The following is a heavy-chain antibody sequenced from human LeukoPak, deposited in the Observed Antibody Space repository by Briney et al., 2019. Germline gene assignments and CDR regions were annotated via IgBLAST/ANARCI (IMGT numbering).Heavy chain of an antibody. CDR1: GFTFSSYG. D-gene: IGHD3-10*01. V-gene: IGHV3-33*06. CDR3: AKDTTTSRRGFDY. Sequence: GGSLRLSCAASGFTFSSYGMHWVRQAPGKGLEWVAVVWYDGSNKYYADSVKGRFTISRDNPKNTLYLQMNSLRVEDTAVFYCAKDTTTSRRGFDYWGQGILVTVSS. J-gene: IGHJ4*02. CDR2: VWYDGSNK.